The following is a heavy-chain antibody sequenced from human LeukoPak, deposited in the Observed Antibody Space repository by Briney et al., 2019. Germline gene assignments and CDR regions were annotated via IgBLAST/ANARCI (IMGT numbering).Heavy chain of an antibody. Sequence: PSQTLSLTCTVSGGSISSGDCYWSWIRQPPGKGLEWIGYIYYSGSTYYNPSLKSRVTISVDTSKNQFSLKLSSVTAADTAVYYCARVEGTGYYDSSGSQGFGYWGQGTLVTVSS. D-gene: IGHD3-22*01. J-gene: IGHJ4*02. CDR2: IYYSGST. CDR1: GGSISSGDCY. V-gene: IGHV4-30-4*01. CDR3: ARVEGTGYYDSSGSQGFGY.